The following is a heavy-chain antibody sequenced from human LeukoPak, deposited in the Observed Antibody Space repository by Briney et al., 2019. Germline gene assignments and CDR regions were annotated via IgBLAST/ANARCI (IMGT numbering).Heavy chain of an antibody. D-gene: IGHD2-21*01. CDR2: ISSSGSTI. V-gene: IGHV3-11*01. J-gene: IGHJ6*03. CDR1: GFTFSDYY. CDR3: ASFYSSYYYMDV. Sequence: GGSLRLSCAASGFTFSDYYMSWIRQAPGKGLEWVSYISSSGSTIYYADSVKGRFTISRDNAKNSLYLQMNSLRAEDTAVYYCASFYSSYYYMDVWGKGTTVTVSS.